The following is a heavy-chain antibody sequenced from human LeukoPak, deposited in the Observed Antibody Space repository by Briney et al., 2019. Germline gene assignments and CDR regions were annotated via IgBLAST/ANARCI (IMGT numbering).Heavy chain of an antibody. D-gene: IGHD7-27*01. CDR1: GGSFSGYY. V-gene: IGHV4-34*01. J-gene: IGHJ3*02. Sequence: SETLSLTCAVYGGSFSGYYWRWIRKPPGKGLEWIGEINHSGSTNYNPSLKSRVPISVDTSKNQFSLKLSSVTAAGTAVYYCARGTPTSALGSIWGQGTMVTVSS. CDR3: ARGTPTSALGSI. CDR2: INHSGST.